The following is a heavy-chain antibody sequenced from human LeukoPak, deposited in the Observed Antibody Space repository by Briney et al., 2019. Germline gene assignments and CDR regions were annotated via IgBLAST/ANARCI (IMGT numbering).Heavy chain of an antibody. V-gene: IGHV3-30*04. D-gene: IGHD4-11*01. Sequence: PGGSLRLSCAASGFTISSYAMDWVRQAPGKGLEWVAVISYDGSNKYYADSVKGRFTISRDNSKNTLYLQMNSLRAEDTAVYYCARATVTTFYYYYGMDVWGQGTTVTVSS. CDR2: ISYDGSNK. CDR1: GFTISSYA. J-gene: IGHJ6*02. CDR3: ARATVTTFYYYYGMDV.